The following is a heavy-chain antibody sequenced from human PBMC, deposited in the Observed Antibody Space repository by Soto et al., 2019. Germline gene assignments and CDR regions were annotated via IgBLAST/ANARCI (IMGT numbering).Heavy chain of an antibody. V-gene: IGHV1-3*04. Sequence: GASVKVSCKASGYTFTSYAMHWVRQAPGQRLEWMGWVNTGNGNTIYSQKFQGRVTITRDTSASTAYMELSSLRSEDTAVYYCARDRIHLWHHFDYWGQGTLVTVSS. CDR2: VNTGNGNT. CDR3: ARDRIHLWHHFDY. D-gene: IGHD5-18*01. CDR1: GYTFTSYA. J-gene: IGHJ4*02.